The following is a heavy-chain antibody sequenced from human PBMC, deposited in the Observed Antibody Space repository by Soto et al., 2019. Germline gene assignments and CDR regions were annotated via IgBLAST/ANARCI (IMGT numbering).Heavy chain of an antibody. D-gene: IGHD3-10*01. V-gene: IGHV3-48*03. Sequence: SGGSLRLSCAASGFTFSSYEMNWVRQAPGKGLEWVSYIGSSGTTIYYADSVKGRFTISRDNAKNSLYLQMNSLRAEDTAVYYCARNFGMFDPWGQGTLVTVSS. CDR2: IGSSGTTI. J-gene: IGHJ5*02. CDR3: ARNFGMFDP. CDR1: GFTFSSYE.